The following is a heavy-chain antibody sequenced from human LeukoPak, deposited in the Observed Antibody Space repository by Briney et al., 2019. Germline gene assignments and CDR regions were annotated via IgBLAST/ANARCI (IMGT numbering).Heavy chain of an antibody. V-gene: IGHV4-39*01. CDR3: ERRRYYDGSGYLE. Sequence: SETLSLTCSVSADSVSRSDSYWDWIRQPPEKGLEWIGTIYYSGRTYYSPSLKSRVTLSVDTSSNQFSLNLRSVTAADTAVYYCERRRYYDGSGYLEWGQGTLLSVSS. CDR2: IYYSGRT. CDR1: ADSVSRSDSY. D-gene: IGHD3-22*01. J-gene: IGHJ1*01.